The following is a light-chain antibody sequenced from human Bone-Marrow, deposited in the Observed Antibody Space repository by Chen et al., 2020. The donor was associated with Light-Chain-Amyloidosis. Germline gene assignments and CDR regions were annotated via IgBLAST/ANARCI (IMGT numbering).Light chain of an antibody. CDR2: DDS. V-gene: IGLV3-21*02. CDR3: QVWDRSSDRPV. Sequence: SYVLTQPSSVSVAPGQTATIPYGGNNIGSTSVHWYQQTPGQAPLLVVYDDSDRPSGIPERLYGSNSGNTATLTIGRVEAGDEADYYCQVWDRSSDRPVFGGGTKLTVL. CDR1: NIGSTS. J-gene: IGLJ3*02.